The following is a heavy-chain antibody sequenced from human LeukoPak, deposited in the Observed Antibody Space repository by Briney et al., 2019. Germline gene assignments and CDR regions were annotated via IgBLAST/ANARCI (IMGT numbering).Heavy chain of an antibody. V-gene: IGHV3-30*04. D-gene: IGHD5-12*01. CDR3: ARDEDIVATIGGYFDY. CDR1: GFTFSSYA. J-gene: IGHJ4*02. Sequence: GGSLRLSCAASGFTFSSYAMHWVRQAPGKGLEWVAVISYDGSNKYYAGSVKGRFTISRDNSKNTLYLQMNSLRAEDTAVYYCARDEDIVATIGGYFDYWGQGTLVTVSS. CDR2: ISYDGSNK.